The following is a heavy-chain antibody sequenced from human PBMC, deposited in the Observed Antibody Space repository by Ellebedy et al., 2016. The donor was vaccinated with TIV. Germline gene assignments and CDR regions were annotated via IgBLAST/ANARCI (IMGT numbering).Heavy chain of an antibody. J-gene: IGHJ6*03. D-gene: IGHD2-8*01. Sequence: SETLSLXXTVSGGSISSYYWSWIRQPPGKGLEWIGYIYYSGSTNYNPSLKSRVTMSVDTSKNQFSLKLSSVTAADTAVYYCGRMVYYYYYMDVWGKGTTVTVS. CDR3: GRMVYYYYYMDV. V-gene: IGHV4-59*01. CDR1: GGSISSYY. CDR2: IYYSGST.